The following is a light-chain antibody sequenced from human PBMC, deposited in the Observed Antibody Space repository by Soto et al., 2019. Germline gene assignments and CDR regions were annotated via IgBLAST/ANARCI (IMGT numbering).Light chain of an antibody. CDR1: SSDVGGYNY. CDR3: SSFTGTSTYV. J-gene: IGLJ1*01. V-gene: IGLV2-14*01. CDR2: DVS. Sequence: QSALTQPASVSGSPVQSITISCTGTSSDVGGYNYVFWYQQHPGEAPKLMIYDVSNRPSGVSNRFSGSKSGNTASLTISGLQAEDEADYYCSSFTGTSTYVFGTGTKLTVL.